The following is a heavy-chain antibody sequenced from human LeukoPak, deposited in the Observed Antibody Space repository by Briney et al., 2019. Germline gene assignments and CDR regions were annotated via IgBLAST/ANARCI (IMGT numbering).Heavy chain of an antibody. Sequence: SETLSLTCTVSGGSISSSSCYWGWTRQPPGKRLERIGSINNSGSTYYNPSLNSRDTISVDTYKKQFSQKLTSVTAADTAVYFCARQGIAVAESFDYWGQGTLVTVSS. CDR2: INNSGST. J-gene: IGHJ4*02. D-gene: IGHD6-19*01. CDR3: ARQGIAVAESFDY. V-gene: IGHV4-39*01. CDR1: GGSISSSSCY.